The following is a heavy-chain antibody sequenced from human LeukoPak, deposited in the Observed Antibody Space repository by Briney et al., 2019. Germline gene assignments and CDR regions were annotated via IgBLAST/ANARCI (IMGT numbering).Heavy chain of an antibody. V-gene: IGHV4-39*01. CDR2: IYYSGST. CDR1: GGSISSSSYY. D-gene: IGHD6-13*01. Sequence: SETLSLTCTVSGGSISSSSYYWGWIRQPPGKGLEWIGSIYYSGSTYYNPSLKSRVTISVDTSKNQFSLKLSSVTAADTAVYYCARHGIAAAGTGGYWGQGTLVTVSS. J-gene: IGHJ4*02. CDR3: ARHGIAAAGTGGY.